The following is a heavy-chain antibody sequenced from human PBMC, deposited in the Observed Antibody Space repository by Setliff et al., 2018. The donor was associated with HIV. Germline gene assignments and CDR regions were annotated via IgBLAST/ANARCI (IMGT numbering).Heavy chain of an antibody. Sequence: VGSLRLSCAASGFTFSDYYMSWIRQAPGKGLEWVSYVSSSSSYTNYADSVKGRFTISRDNAKNSLYLQMNSLRAEDTAVYYCARASYYYDSSGWVDYWGQGTLVTVSS. CDR3: ARASYYYDSSGWVDY. V-gene: IGHV3-11*03. J-gene: IGHJ4*02. CDR2: VSSSSSYT. CDR1: GFTFSDYY. D-gene: IGHD3-22*01.